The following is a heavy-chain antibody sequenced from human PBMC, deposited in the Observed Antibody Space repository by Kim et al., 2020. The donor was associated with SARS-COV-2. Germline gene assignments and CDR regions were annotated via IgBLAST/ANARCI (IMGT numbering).Heavy chain of an antibody. D-gene: IGHD3-10*01. Sequence: ASVKVSCKASGYTFTDYGLSWVRQAPGQGLEWMGWISADSGNTNYAQKFQGRVTMTRDTSTRTVYMELRSLRSDDTAVFYCVREFDIQGVIFFLYWGQGTLVTVSS. V-gene: IGHV1-18*01. CDR3: VREFDIQGVIFFLY. CDR2: ISADSGNT. CDR1: GYTFTDYG. J-gene: IGHJ4*02.